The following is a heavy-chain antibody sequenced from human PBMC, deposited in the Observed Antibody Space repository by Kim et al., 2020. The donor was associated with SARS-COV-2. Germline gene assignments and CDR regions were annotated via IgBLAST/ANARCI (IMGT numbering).Heavy chain of an antibody. J-gene: IGHJ6*02. CDR1: GGSFNDYY. D-gene: IGHD3-10*01. CDR2: INHSGST. V-gene: IGHV4-34*01. Sequence: SETLSLICAVYGGSFNDYYWSWIRQPPGKGLEWIGEINHSGSTNDNPSLNSRVTISVDTSKNQFSLQLSSVTAADTDVYYCAVGQDVDSGCYGGMDVWGQGTTVTVYS. CDR3: AVGQDVDSGCYGGMDV.